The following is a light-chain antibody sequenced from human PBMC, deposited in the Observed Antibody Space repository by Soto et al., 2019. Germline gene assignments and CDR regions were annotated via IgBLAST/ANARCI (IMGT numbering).Light chain of an antibody. Sequence: ILMTQSPATLSVSPGARPTLSCRASQSVGSYLAWYQQKPVQTPRLIIYDASNRATAIPARFSGSGSGTDFTLTISSLEPEDFAVYYYQQRSNRLFGPGTKVDN. CDR3: QQRSNRL. CDR2: DAS. V-gene: IGKV3-11*01. CDR1: QSVGSY. J-gene: IGKJ3*01.